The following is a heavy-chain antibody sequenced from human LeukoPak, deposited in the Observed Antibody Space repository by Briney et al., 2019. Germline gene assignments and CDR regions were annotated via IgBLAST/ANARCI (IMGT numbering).Heavy chain of an antibody. Sequence: GGSLRLSCAASGFTFINAWMSWVRQAPGRGLEWVGHIKRKTDAGTTDYAAPVKGRFTISRDDSKNTLYLQMNSLKTEDTAMYYCTTQYCSSTTCLYPFDYWGQGTLVTVSS. D-gene: IGHD2-2*01. CDR1: GFTFINAW. CDR3: TTQYCSSTTCLYPFDY. CDR2: IKRKTDAGTT. J-gene: IGHJ4*02. V-gene: IGHV3-15*01.